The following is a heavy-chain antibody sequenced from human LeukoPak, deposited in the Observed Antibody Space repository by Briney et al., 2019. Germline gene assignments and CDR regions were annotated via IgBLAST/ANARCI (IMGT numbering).Heavy chain of an antibody. D-gene: IGHD3-22*01. Sequence: SETLSFTCTVSGDSISSTYWGCIRQPPGKTLEWIGYIYYTGTTNYNPSLKSRVTMSIHTSKNQFSLNLNSVTAADTAVYYCARGFYDSSGYSNSFDPWGQGTLVTVSS. CDR1: GDSISSTY. V-gene: IGHV4-59*01. CDR2: IYYTGTT. J-gene: IGHJ5*02. CDR3: ARGFYDSSGYSNSFDP.